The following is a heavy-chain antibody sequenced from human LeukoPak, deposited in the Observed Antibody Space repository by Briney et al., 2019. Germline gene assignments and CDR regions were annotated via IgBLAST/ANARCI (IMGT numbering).Heavy chain of an antibody. CDR1: GYTFTSYG. V-gene: IGHV1-18*01. J-gene: IGHJ5*02. CDR3: ARDRVDYYDSSGYLNWFDP. CDR2: ISAYNGNT. D-gene: IGHD3-22*01. Sequence: ASVKVSCKASGYTFTSYGISWVRQAPGQGLEWMGWISAYNGNTNYAQKLQGRVTMTTDTSTSTAYMELRSLGSDDTAVYYCARDRVDYYDSSGYLNWFDPWGQGTLVTVSS.